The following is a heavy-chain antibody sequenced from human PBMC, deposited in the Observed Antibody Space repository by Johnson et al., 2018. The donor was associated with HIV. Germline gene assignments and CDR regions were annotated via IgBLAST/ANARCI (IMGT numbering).Heavy chain of an antibody. V-gene: IGHV3-23*03. CDR3: AKARGYSYGGDAFDI. D-gene: IGHD5-18*01. CDR2: VIYSGGST. J-gene: IGHJ3*02. Sequence: VQLVESGGGLVQPGGSLRLFCAASGFTFDDYGMSWVRQAPGKGLEWVSVIYSGGSTYYADSVKGRFTISRDNAKNSLSLLMNSLRAEDTAVYYCAKARGYSYGGDAFDIWGQGTMVTVSS. CDR1: GFTFDDYG.